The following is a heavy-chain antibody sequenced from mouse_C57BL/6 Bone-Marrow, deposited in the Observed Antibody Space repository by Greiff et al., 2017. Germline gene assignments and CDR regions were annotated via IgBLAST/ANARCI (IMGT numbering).Heavy chain of an antibody. Sequence: VQLQQSGAELVKPGASVKLSCKASGYTFTSYWMHWVKQRPGQGLEWIGMIHPNSGSTNYNEKFKSKATLTVDKSSSTAYMQLSSLTSEDSAVYYCADDGYYPFDYWGQGTTLTVSS. D-gene: IGHD2-3*01. CDR3: ADDGYYPFDY. CDR1: GYTFTSYW. V-gene: IGHV1-64*01. CDR2: IHPNSGST. J-gene: IGHJ2*01.